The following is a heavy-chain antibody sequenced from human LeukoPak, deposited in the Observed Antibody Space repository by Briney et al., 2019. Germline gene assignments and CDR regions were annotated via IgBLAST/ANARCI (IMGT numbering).Heavy chain of an antibody. CDR1: GGSISSYY. J-gene: IGHJ5*02. Sequence: SETLSLTCTVSGGSISSYYWSWIRQPAGKGLEWIGRIYTSGSTNYNPSLKSRVTMSVDTSKNQFSLKLSSVTAADTAVYYCERGPFTLLRGPDNWFDPWGEGPGHRLL. CDR3: ERGPFTLLRGPDNWFDP. CDR2: IYTSGST. D-gene: IGHD3-10*01. V-gene: IGHV4-4*07.